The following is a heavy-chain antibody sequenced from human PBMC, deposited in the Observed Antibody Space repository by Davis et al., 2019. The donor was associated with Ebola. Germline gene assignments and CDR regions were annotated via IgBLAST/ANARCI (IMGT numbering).Heavy chain of an antibody. V-gene: IGHV6-1*01. CDR3: ARGWLRSPGFDY. J-gene: IGHJ4*02. CDR1: GDSVSSGG. D-gene: IGHD5-12*01. Sequence: HSQTLSLTCAISGDSVSSGGWNWIRQSPSRGLEWLGRTYYNYKWYNDYAVSVKSRISINPDTSKNQFSLQLNSVTPEDTALYFRARGWLRSPGFDYWGQGTLVSVSS. CDR2: TYYNYKWYN.